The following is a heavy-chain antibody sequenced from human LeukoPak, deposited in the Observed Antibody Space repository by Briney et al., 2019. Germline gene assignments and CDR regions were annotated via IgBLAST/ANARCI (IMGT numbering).Heavy chain of an antibody. CDR2: INSDGSST. D-gene: IGHD3-10*01. Sequence: PGGSLRLSCAASGFTFSSYWMHWVRQAPGKGLVWVSRINSDGSSTSYADSVKGRFTISRDNAKNTLYLQMNSLRAEDTAVYYCAIGSGSYYTEVPFDYWGQGTLVTVSP. CDR1: GFTFSSYW. J-gene: IGHJ4*02. CDR3: AIGSGSYYTEVPFDY. V-gene: IGHV3-74*01.